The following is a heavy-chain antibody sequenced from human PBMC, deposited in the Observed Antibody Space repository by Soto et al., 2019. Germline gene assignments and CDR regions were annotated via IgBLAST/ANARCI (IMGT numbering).Heavy chain of an antibody. D-gene: IGHD2-2*01. Sequence: LSLTCSVSEGSSRSYCGSWIRQPAGKGLEWIGRTYTSGSTNYNPSLKSLVTMSVDTSKNQFSLKLSSVTAADTAVYYCERDRVVVVPAVHSNSAGLAVWGNGTTVPVS. CDR2: TYTSGST. CDR1: EGSSRSYC. V-gene: IGHV4-4*07. J-gene: IGHJ6*03. CDR3: ERDRVVVVPAVHSNSAGLAV.